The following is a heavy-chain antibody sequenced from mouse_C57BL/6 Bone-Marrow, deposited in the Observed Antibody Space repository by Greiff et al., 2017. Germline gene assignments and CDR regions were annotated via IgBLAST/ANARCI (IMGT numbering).Heavy chain of an antibody. CDR3: ARERITTVVATPFDY. V-gene: IGHV1-69*01. CDR2: IDPSDSYT. Sequence: QVQLQQPGAELVMPGASVKLSCKASGYTFTSYWMHWVKQRPGQGLEWIGEIDPSDSYTNYNQKFKGKSTLTVDKSSSTAYMQLSSLTSEDFAVYYCARERITTVVATPFDYWGQGTTLTVSS. D-gene: IGHD1-1*01. CDR1: GYTFTSYW. J-gene: IGHJ2*01.